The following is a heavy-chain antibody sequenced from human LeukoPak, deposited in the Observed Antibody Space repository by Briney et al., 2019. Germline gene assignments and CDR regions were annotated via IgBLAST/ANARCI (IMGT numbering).Heavy chain of an antibody. V-gene: IGHV1-2*02. Sequence: ASVKVSCKASGYTFTGYYMHWVRQAPGQGLEWMGWINPNSGGTNYAQKFQGRVTMTGDTSISTAYMELSRLRSDDTAVYYCARDRRVATIASGIRFDPWGQGTLVTVSS. CDR1: GYTFTGYY. CDR2: INPNSGGT. J-gene: IGHJ5*02. CDR3: ARDRRVATIASGIRFDP. D-gene: IGHD5-12*01.